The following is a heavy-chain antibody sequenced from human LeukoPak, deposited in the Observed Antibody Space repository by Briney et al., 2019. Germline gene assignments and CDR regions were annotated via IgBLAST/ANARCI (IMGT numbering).Heavy chain of an antibody. CDR3: AKEKGDGLPFDC. CDR1: GFAFRNYG. J-gene: IGHJ4*02. Sequence: GGSLRLSCSASGFAFRNYGMAWVRQAPGKGLDFVSSVNAKGDVTFYADSVEGRFTMSRDNSKNTLYLQMNSLRAEDTAVYYCAKEKGDGLPFDCWGQGTLITVSS. CDR2: VNAKGDVT. V-gene: IGHV3-23*01. D-gene: IGHD5-24*01.